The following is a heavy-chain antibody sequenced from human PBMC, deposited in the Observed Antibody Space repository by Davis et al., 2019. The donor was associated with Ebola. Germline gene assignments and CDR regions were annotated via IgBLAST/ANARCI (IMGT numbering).Heavy chain of an antibody. J-gene: IGHJ6*02. CDR3: ARGVYGNYGMDV. CDR1: GGSSSGYY. D-gene: IGHD5/OR15-5a*01. V-gene: IGHV4-34*01. CDR2: IHHSGST. Sequence: SETLSLTCPLYGGSSSGYYCSWIRQPPGQGLEWIGEIHHSGSTNYNPSLKSRVTISVDTSKNQFSLKLSAVTAAETAVYYCARGVYGNYGMDVWGQGTTVTVSS.